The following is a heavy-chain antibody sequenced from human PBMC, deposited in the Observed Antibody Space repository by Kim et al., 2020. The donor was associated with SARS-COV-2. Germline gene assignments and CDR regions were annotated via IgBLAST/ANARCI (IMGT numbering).Heavy chain of an antibody. J-gene: IGHJ6*02. D-gene: IGHD3-10*01. CDR1: GFTFSSYW. CDR2: IKQDGSEK. Sequence: GGSLRLSCAASGFTFSSYWMSWVRQAPGKGLEWVANIKQDGSEKYYVDSVKGRFTISRDNANNSLYLQMNSLRAEDTAVYYCARARNERITMVRGVITPPGYYYYYCGMDVWGQETTVSVSS. CDR3: ARARNERITMVRGVITPPGYYYYYCGMDV. V-gene: IGHV3-7*03.